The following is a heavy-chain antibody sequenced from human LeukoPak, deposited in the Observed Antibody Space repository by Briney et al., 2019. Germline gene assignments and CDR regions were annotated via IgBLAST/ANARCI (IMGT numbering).Heavy chain of an antibody. J-gene: IGHJ4*02. CDR1: GFRVSSNY. V-gene: IGHV3-66*01. Sequence: GGSLRLSCAASGFRVSSNYMSWVRQAPGKGLEWVSVIYSGGNTYYADSVKGRFTISRDNSKNTLYLQMNSLRAEDTAVYYCARVGYYDSSGYYSPFDYWGQGTLVTVSS. D-gene: IGHD3-22*01. CDR3: ARVGYYDSSGYYSPFDY. CDR2: IYSGGNT.